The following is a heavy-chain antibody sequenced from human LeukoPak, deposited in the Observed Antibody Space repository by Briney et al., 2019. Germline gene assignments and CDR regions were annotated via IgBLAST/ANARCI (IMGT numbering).Heavy chain of an antibody. J-gene: IGHJ4*02. Sequence: PGGSLRLSCAASGFTFSDYYMSWIRQAPGKGLEGVSYISSSGSTIYYADSVKGRFTISRDNAKNSLYLQMNSLRAEDPAVYYCARDFPKSRDIVVVPAAILGYWGQGTLVTVSS. V-gene: IGHV3-11*01. CDR1: GFTFSDYY. D-gene: IGHD2-2*02. CDR3: ARDFPKSRDIVVVPAAILGY. CDR2: ISSSGSTI.